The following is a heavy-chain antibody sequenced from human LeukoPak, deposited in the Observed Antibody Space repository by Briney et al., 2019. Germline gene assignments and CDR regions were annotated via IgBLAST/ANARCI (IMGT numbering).Heavy chain of an antibody. CDR1: GFTFSSYG. D-gene: IGHD3-16*02. Sequence: GGSLRLSCAASGFTFSSYGMHWVRQSPGRGLEWVSFISFDGSNEFYADSLKGRFTISRDNSKDTLYLQMDSLRAEDTALYYCAREEHDYVWGSYRYYYYYGIDVWGQGATVTVSS. V-gene: IGHV3-30*03. CDR2: ISFDGSNE. CDR3: AREEHDYVWGSYRYYYYYGIDV. J-gene: IGHJ6*02.